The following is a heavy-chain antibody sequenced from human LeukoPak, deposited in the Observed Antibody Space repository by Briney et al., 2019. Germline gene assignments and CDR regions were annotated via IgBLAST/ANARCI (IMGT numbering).Heavy chain of an antibody. V-gene: IGHV3-23*01. D-gene: IGHD3-22*01. J-gene: IGHJ4*02. CDR2: IATGGTT. CDR3: AKNYVASGHSSCHS. Sequence: GGSLRLSCSASGFTFISYAVTWVRQAPGKGLEWVSTIATGGTTYYADSVKGRFTISRDNSQSTLYLQMNSLRAEDTALYYCAKNYVASGHSSCHSWGQGTLVTVSS. CDR1: GFTFISYA.